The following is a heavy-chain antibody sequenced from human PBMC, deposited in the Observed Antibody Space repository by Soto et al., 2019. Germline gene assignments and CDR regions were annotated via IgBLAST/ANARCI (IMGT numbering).Heavy chain of an antibody. J-gene: IGHJ5*02. D-gene: IGHD3-10*01. Sequence: GGSLRLSCAASGFPFGTTDMSWVRQAPGGGLEWVSTIDGSGGITFYADSVKGRFTISRDNSRNTVYLQMNSLRGDDTALYYCVKNSGWFNTWGQGALVTVSS. V-gene: IGHV3-23*01. CDR1: GFPFGTTD. CDR3: VKNSGWFNT. CDR2: IDGSGGIT.